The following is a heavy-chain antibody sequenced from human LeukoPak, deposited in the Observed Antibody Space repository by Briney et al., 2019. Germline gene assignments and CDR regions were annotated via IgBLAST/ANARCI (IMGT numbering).Heavy chain of an antibody. Sequence: GGSLRLSCAASGFTFSSYEMNWVRQAPGKGLDWVAYISSSGSTIYYADSVKGRFTISRDNAKNSLYLQMNSLRAEDTAVYYCASLNGAIDIWGKGTMVTVSS. CDR2: ISSSGSTI. V-gene: IGHV3-48*03. CDR1: GFTFSSYE. J-gene: IGHJ3*02. D-gene: IGHD1-26*01. CDR3: ASLNGAIDI.